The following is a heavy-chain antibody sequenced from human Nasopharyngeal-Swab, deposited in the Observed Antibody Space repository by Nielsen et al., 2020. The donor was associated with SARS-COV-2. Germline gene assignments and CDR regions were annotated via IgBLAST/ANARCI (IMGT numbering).Heavy chain of an antibody. CDR3: ALVDYYGMDV. V-gene: IGHV3-23*01. J-gene: IGHJ6*02. Sequence: GSLRLSCAASGFTFSSFAMSWVRQAPGKGLEWVSIISGSGDTTYYADSVKDRFTISRDNSKNTLYMQTNSLRVEDTAVYYCALVDYYGMDVWGQGTTVTVSS. CDR2: ISGSGDTT. D-gene: IGHD1-26*01. CDR1: GFTFSSFA.